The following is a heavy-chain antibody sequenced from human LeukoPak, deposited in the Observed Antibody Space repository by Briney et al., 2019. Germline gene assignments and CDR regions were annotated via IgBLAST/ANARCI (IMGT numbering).Heavy chain of an antibody. J-gene: IGHJ6*02. D-gene: IGHD2/OR15-2a*01. CDR3: VRDVSRRIGMDV. CDR1: VFSFNSYT. V-gene: IGHV3-21*01. CDR2: ISPVSSYT. Sequence: GGSLRLSCLASVFSFNSYTMNWVREAPGKGLEWVSTISPVSSYTWYAESVKGRFTTSRDNPKNSLYLQMDSLRAEDTAVYYCVRDVSRRIGMDVWGQGTTVTVSS.